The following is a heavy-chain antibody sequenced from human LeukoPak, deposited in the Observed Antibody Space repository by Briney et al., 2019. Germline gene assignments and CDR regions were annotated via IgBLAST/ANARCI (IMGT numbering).Heavy chain of an antibody. CDR3: ARAGPIDY. Sequence: PGGSLRLSCAASGFIVSSKYMSWVRQAPGKELEWVSVIYSGGSTYYAASVEGRFTISRDNSKNTVYLQMNSLRVEDTAVYYCARAGPIDYWGQGTLVTVSS. J-gene: IGHJ4*02. CDR2: IYSGGST. CDR1: GFIVSSKY. V-gene: IGHV3-53*01.